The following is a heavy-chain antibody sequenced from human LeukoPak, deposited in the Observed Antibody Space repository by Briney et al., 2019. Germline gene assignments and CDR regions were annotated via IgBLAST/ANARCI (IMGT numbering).Heavy chain of an antibody. CDR3: VRDGYNQNRFDF. CDR1: GFNFGNHW. Sequence: GGSLRLSCAASGFNFGNHWVDWVRQAPGQGLEWVANIKEDGTLAYYADSVRGRFSISRDNTRNSLFLQMNGLRAEDTAVYFCVRDGYNQNRFDFWGQGTLITVSS. CDR2: IKEDGTLA. D-gene: IGHD1-14*01. V-gene: IGHV3-7*03. J-gene: IGHJ4*02.